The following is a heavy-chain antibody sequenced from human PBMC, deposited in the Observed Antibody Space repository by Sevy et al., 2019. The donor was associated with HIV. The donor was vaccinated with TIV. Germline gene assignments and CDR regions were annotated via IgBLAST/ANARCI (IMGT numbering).Heavy chain of an antibody. V-gene: IGHV5-51*01. D-gene: IGHD3-22*01. Sequence: GESLKISCKGSGYSFTSYWIGWVRQMPGKDLEWMGIIYPGDSDTRYSPSFQGQVTISADKSIGTAYLQWSGLKASDTAMYYCARKHYYDSSGYYPNFDYWGQGTLVTVSS. J-gene: IGHJ4*02. CDR2: IYPGDSDT. CDR1: GYSFTSYW. CDR3: ARKHYYDSSGYYPNFDY.